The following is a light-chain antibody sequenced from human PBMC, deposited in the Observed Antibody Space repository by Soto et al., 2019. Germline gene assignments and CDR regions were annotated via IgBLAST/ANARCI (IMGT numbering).Light chain of an antibody. J-gene: IGKJ1*01. CDR1: QDIGNY. V-gene: IGKV1-33*01. Sequence: DIQMTQSPSSLSASVGDRVTITCQASQDIGNYLNWYQQRPGKAPKLLILDASSLDTGVPSRFSGSGSGTDFTFTISSLQSEDIATYYCQQYYNVPITFGQGTKVDIK. CDR2: DAS. CDR3: QQYYNVPIT.